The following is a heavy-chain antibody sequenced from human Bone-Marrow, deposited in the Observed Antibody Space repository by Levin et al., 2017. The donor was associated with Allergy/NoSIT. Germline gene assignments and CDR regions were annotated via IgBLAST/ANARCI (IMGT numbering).Heavy chain of an antibody. CDR2: IYYSGST. CDR1: GGSINSGDSY. CDR3: ARLSLTFYDILTGYYSPIGAFDY. V-gene: IGHV4-30-4*01. J-gene: IGHJ4*02. Sequence: SQTLSLTCNVSGGSINSGDSYWSWIRQPPGKGLEWIGYIYYSGSTYYNPSLKSRITISIDTSKSQFSLQLSSVTAADTAVYYCARLSLTFYDILTGYYSPIGAFDYWGQGTLVTVSS. D-gene: IGHD3-9*01.